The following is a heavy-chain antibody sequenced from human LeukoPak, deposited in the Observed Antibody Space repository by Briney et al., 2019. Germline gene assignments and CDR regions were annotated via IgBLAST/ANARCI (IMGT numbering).Heavy chain of an antibody. V-gene: IGHV4-59*01. CDR3: ARVPYNYDYVWGSYRPYYFDY. Sequence: KPSETLSLTCTVSGGSISSYYWSWIRQPPGKGLEWIGYIYYSGSTNYNPSLKSRVTISVDTSKNQFSLKLSSVTAADTAAYYCARVPYNYDYVWGSYRPYYFDYWGQGTLVTVSS. D-gene: IGHD3-16*02. CDR1: GGSISSYY. CDR2: IYYSGST. J-gene: IGHJ4*02.